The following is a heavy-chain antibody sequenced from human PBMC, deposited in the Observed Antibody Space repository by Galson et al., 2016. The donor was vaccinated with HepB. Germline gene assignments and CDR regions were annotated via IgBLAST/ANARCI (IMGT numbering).Heavy chain of an antibody. J-gene: IGHJ4*02. Sequence: SETLSLTCAVSDDSISSVDWLSWVRQPPGKGLEWIGEINHSGSTDYNPSLMSRVTISMDTSKNQVSLKLTSVTAADTAVYYCASTRIQIGLRPFDDWGQGTLVTVSS. CDR3: ASTRIQIGLRPFDD. CDR1: DDSISSVDW. V-gene: IGHV4-4*02. CDR2: INHSGST. D-gene: IGHD5-18*01.